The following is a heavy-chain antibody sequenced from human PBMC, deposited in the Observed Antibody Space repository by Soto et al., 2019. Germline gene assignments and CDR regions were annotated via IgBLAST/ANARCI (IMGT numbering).Heavy chain of an antibody. CDR3: ARRAETNGWNGFGADKYYFDF. Sequence: GASVKVSCKASGGTLSSYAISWVRQAPGQGLEWMGGIIPIFGTANYAQKFQGRVTMTSDTSISTAHMELSSLRSEDTAVYYCARRAETNGWNGFGADKYYFDFWGQGTLVTVSS. D-gene: IGHD1-1*01. CDR1: GGTLSSYA. J-gene: IGHJ4*02. V-gene: IGHV1-69*05. CDR2: IIPIFGTA.